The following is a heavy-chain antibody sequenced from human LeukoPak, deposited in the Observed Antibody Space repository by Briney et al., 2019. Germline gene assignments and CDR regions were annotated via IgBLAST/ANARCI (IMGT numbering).Heavy chain of an antibody. CDR3: AKGYWYFDL. Sequence: GESLKISCKGSGYSFTDYWIGWVRPMPGKGLEWMGIIYPSDSDTKYSPSFQGQVTISDDKSISTAYLQWSSLKTSDSAMYYCAKGYWYFDLWGRGTLLTVSS. CDR2: IYPSDSDT. V-gene: IGHV5-51*01. J-gene: IGHJ2*01. CDR1: GYSFTDYW.